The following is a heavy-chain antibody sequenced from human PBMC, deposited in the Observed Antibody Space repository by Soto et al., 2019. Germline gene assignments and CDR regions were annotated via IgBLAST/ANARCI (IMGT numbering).Heavy chain of an antibody. Sequence: NPSETLSLTCAVYGGSFSGYYWSWIRQPPGKGLEWIGEINHSGSTNYNPSLKSRVTISVDTSKNQFSLKLSSVTAADTAVYYCARALRRSTVPRYYYYGMDVWGQGTTVTVSS. CDR3: ARALRRSTVPRYYYYGMDV. J-gene: IGHJ6*02. D-gene: IGHD4-17*01. V-gene: IGHV4-34*01. CDR2: INHSGST. CDR1: GGSFSGYY.